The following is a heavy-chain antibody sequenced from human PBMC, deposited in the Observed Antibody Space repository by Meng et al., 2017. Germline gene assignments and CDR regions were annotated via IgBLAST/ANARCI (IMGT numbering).Heavy chain of an antibody. J-gene: IGHJ3*02. Sequence: SETLSLTCTVSGGSISSYYWSWIRQPPGKGLEWIGYIYYSGSTNYNPSLKSRVTISVDTSKNQSSLKLSSVTAADTAVYYCARTEVSDDAFDIWGQGTTVTVSS. CDR2: IYYSGST. V-gene: IGHV4-59*01. CDR1: GGSISSYY. CDR3: ARTEVSDDAFDI.